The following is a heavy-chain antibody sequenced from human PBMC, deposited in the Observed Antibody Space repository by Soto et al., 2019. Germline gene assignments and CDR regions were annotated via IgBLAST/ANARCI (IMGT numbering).Heavy chain of an antibody. V-gene: IGHV1-8*01. Sequence: QVQLVQSGAEVKKPGASVKVSCKASGYTFTNYDIHWVRQATGQGLEWMGWMNPDSGNTGQSKQFQGRVTMTRDTSISPAYMEMSSLRSEVTAVYYCARVRFRRTWFDPWGHGTLVNVSS. CDR1: GYTFTNYD. D-gene: IGHD3-16*01. CDR3: ARVRFRRTWFDP. J-gene: IGHJ5*02. CDR2: MNPDSGNT.